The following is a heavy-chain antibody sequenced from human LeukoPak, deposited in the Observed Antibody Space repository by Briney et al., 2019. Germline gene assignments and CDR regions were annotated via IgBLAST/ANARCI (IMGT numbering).Heavy chain of an antibody. CDR2: IYTSGST. CDR1: AGSISSGNYD. Sequence: PSPTLSLTCTLDAGSISSGNYDCSWLRQPAGKGLEWFGRIYTSGSTNYNPSLNSRVTISVDTSKKQFSLKLSSVTAADTAVYYCARAPYSSGPHFDYWGQGTLVTVSS. D-gene: IGHD6-19*01. CDR3: ARAPYSSGPHFDY. J-gene: IGHJ4*02. V-gene: IGHV4-61*02.